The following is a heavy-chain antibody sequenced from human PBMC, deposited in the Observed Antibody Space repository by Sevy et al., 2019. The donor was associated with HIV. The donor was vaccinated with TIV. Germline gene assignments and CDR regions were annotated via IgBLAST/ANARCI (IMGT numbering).Heavy chain of an antibody. D-gene: IGHD2-2*01. V-gene: IGHV1-24*01. CDR1: GYTLSELS. J-gene: IGHJ4*02. CDR3: ATDIVVGRDY. Sequence: ASVKVFCKVSGYTLSELSIDWVRQAPGRGLEWMGGFDEDGETLYAQKFQGRVTMTEDTSTDTAYMELSSLRSEDTAVYYCATDIVVGRDYWGQGTLVTVSS. CDR2: FDEDGET.